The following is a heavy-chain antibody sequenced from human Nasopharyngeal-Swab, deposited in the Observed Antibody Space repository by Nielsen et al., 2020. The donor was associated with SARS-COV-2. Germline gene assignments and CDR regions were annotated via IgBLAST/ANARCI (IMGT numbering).Heavy chain of an antibody. CDR1: GFTFSTYS. CDR2: VSTGGDYI. J-gene: IGHJ4*02. D-gene: IGHD3-3*01. CDR3: ARDRSGFGFDF. V-gene: IGHV3-21*01. Sequence: GGSLRLSCAASGFTFSTYSMIWVRQAPGKGLEWVSSVSTGGDYIHYADLVQGRFAISRDNAKDSLYLQMNSLRAEDTAIYYCARDRSGFGFDFWGQGALVTVSP.